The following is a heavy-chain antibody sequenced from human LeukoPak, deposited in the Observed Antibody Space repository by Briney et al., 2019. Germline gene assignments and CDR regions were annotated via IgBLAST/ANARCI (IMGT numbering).Heavy chain of an antibody. V-gene: IGHV4-59*01. Sequence: SETLPLTCTVSGDSISSYYWGWIRQPPGKGLEWIGYIYYSGTTNYNPSLKSRVTISVDTSKNQFSLNLTSVTAADTAVYYCARGTLYSSGWYFDYWGQGTLVTVSS. J-gene: IGHJ4*02. CDR1: GDSISSYY. D-gene: IGHD6-19*01. CDR3: ARGTLYSSGWYFDY. CDR2: IYYSGTT.